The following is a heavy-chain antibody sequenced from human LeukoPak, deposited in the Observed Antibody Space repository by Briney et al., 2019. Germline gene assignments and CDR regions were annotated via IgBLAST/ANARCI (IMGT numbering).Heavy chain of an antibody. CDR1: GIAVSDNY. D-gene: IGHD4-23*01. CDR3: ARMFGGNGPDY. Sequence: PGESLRLSCVASGIAVSDNYMSWVRQAPGKGPEWVSVLYSGGTTHYADSVKGRFTVSRDNSKNTLFLQMNSLGVEDTAVYYCARMFGGNGPDYWGQGTLVIVSS. CDR2: LYSGGTT. J-gene: IGHJ4*02. V-gene: IGHV3-53*01.